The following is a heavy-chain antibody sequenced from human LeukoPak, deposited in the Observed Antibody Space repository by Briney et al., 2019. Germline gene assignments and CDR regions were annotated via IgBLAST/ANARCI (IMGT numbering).Heavy chain of an antibody. CDR2: IGSSGGST. CDR1: GFNFITAA. V-gene: IGHV3-23*01. Sequence: GGSLRLSCAASGFNFITAAMTWVRQAPGKGLEWVSLIGSSGGSTYYADSVKGRFTISRDNSNHTLSLQMNSLRVEDTAIYYCVKDIQLSTWGLGTMVSVSS. CDR3: VKDIQLST. J-gene: IGHJ3*01. D-gene: IGHD5-24*01.